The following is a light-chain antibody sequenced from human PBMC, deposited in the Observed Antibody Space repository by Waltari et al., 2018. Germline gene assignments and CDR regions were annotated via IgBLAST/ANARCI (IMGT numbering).Light chain of an antibody. V-gene: IGLV1-47*01. J-gene: IGLJ2*01. CDR2: LTH. CDR1: LPNIGTHY. CDR3: ATRDEGPTVV. Sequence: QSVLTQPPSASGTPGQRVTIPCSGSLPNIGTHYVHWYHQPPGTPPKLLIYLTHQRPSGVPDRFSASKSGTSASLAISGLRFEDEGDYYCATRDEGPTVVFGGGTKVTVL.